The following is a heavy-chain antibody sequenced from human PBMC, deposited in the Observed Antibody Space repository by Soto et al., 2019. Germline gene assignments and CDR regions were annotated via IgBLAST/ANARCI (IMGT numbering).Heavy chain of an antibody. CDR2: ISYDGSNK. CDR1: GFTFSSYA. Sequence: PGGSLRLSCAASGFTFSSYAMHWVRQDPGKGLEWVAVISYDGSNKYYADSVKGRFTISRDNSKNTLYLQMNSLRAEDTAVYYCARELQSSYSSSWYPNWFDPWGQGTLVTVSS. CDR3: ARELQSSYSSSWYPNWFDP. V-gene: IGHV3-30-3*01. D-gene: IGHD6-13*01. J-gene: IGHJ5*02.